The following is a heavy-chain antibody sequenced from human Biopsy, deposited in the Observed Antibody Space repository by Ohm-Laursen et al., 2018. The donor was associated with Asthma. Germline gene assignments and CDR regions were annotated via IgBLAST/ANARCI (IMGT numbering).Heavy chain of an antibody. CDR1: GGYTGSSDHH. CDR2: VFWSGST. D-gene: IGHD4-17*01. V-gene: IGHV4-30-4*02. J-gene: IGHJ6*02. Sequence: PSDTLSLTCRVSGGYTGSSDHHWAWIRQAPGKGLEWIGFVFWSGSTHYSRSLERRVSISIDTATNESSMKLWSVTPADTAVYFCARVVSYGDIYFGIDVWGPGNTVVVS. CDR3: ARVVSYGDIYFGIDV.